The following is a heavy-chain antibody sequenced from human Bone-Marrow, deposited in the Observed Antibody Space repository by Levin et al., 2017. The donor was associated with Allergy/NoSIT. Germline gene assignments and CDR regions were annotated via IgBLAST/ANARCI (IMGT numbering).Heavy chain of an antibody. Sequence: HPGGSLRLSCAASGFTFSSYAMHWVRQAPGKGLEWVAVISYDGSNKYYADSVKGRFTISRDNSKNTLYLQMNSLRAEDTAVYYCARDDCTNGVCYWRMDVWGQGTTVTVSS. D-gene: IGHD2-8*01. V-gene: IGHV3-30-3*01. CDR1: GFTFSSYA. CDR3: ARDDCTNGVCYWRMDV. CDR2: ISYDGSNK. J-gene: IGHJ6*02.